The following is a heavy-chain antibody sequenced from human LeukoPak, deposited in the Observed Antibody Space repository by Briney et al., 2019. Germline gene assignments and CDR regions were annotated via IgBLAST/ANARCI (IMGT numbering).Heavy chain of an antibody. Sequence: SGGSLRLSCAASGFTFSSYWMHWVRQAPGKGLVWVSRINSDGSSTSYADSVKGRFTISRDNAKNTLYLQMNSLRAEDTAVYYCAKEPNYGDEPYFDYWGQGTLVIVSS. CDR2: INSDGSST. D-gene: IGHD4-17*01. J-gene: IGHJ4*02. CDR3: AKEPNYGDEPYFDY. V-gene: IGHV3-74*01. CDR1: GFTFSSYW.